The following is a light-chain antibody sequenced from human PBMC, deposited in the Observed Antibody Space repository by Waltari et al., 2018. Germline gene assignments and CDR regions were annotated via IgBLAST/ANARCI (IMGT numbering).Light chain of an antibody. CDR2: ENS. Sequence: QSVLTQPPLVSAAPGQRVTIPCSGRNSNIGNNYVSWYQQFPGTAPKVLIYENSQRPSGIPDRFSGSKSDTSATLGIAGLQNGDEADYYCGTWDNRLNAWVFGGGTKVTVL. V-gene: IGLV1-51*01. J-gene: IGLJ3*02. CDR1: NSNIGNNY. CDR3: GTWDNRLNAWV.